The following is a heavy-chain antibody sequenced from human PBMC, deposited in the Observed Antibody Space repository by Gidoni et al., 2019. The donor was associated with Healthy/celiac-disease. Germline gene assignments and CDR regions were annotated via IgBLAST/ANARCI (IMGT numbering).Heavy chain of an antibody. CDR3: AKAPGGGSYRPFDY. CDR2: ISGSGGST. Sequence: EVQLFESGGVLVQPGGSLRLSCAASGLTFSSYSMSWVRQAPGKGRGWVSAISGSGGSTYYADSVKGRFTISRDNSKNTLYLQMNSLRAEDTAVYYCAKAPGGGSYRPFDYWGQGTLVTVSS. J-gene: IGHJ4*02. V-gene: IGHV3-23*01. D-gene: IGHD1-26*01. CDR1: GLTFSSYS.